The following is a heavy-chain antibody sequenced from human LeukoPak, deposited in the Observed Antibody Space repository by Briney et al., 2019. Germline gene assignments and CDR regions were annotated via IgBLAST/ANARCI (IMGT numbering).Heavy chain of an antibody. V-gene: IGHV3-23*01. CDR3: AKDLTTSSWYDS. J-gene: IGHJ5*01. CDR2: VSSSGGGT. Sequence: PGGSLRLSCVASGFTFRSYAMNWVRQAPGRGLEWVPTVSSSGGGTYYADSVRGRFTVSRDNSKNTLYLQMNSLRAEDTAMYYCAKDLTTSSWYDSWGQGILVTVSS. CDR1: GFTFRSYA. D-gene: IGHD2-2*01.